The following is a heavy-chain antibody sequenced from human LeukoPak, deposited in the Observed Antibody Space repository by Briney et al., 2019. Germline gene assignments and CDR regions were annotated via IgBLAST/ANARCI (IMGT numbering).Heavy chain of an antibody. J-gene: IGHJ4*02. D-gene: IGHD4-11*01. V-gene: IGHV1-18*01. Sequence: GASVKVSCKTSGYKFKTFGISWVRQAPGQGLEWMGWIRADKGKTDYAQKFQDRVTLTIDTSTSTAYMELRSLTSDDTATYYCARDRSNSDFWGQGTLVTAS. CDR3: ARDRSNSDF. CDR1: GYKFKTFG. CDR2: IRADKGKT.